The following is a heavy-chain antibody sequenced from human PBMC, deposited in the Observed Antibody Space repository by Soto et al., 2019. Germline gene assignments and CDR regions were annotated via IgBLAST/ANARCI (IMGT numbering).Heavy chain of an antibody. D-gene: IGHD3-3*01. CDR2: ISSNGGST. V-gene: IGHV3-64D*06. CDR3: VKGGLTIFGVVTPYYFDY. CDR1: GFTFSSYA. Sequence: PGGSLRLSCSASGFTFSSYAMHWVRQAPGKGLEYVSAISSNGGSTYYADSVKGRFTISRDNSKNTLYLQMSSLRAEDTAVYYCVKGGLTIFGVVTPYYFDYWGQGTLVTSPQ. J-gene: IGHJ4*02.